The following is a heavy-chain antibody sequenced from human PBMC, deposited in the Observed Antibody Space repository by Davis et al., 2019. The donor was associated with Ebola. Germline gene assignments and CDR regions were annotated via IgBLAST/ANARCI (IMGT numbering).Heavy chain of an antibody. CDR1: GGTFSSYT. D-gene: IGHD3-10*01. Sequence: SVKVSCKASGGTFSSYTISWVRQAPGQGLEWMGRIIPILGIANYAQKFQGRVTIPADKSTSTAYMELSSLRSEDTAVYCCARDYGSGSYTMRVAFDIWGQGTMVTVSS. CDR3: ARDYGSGSYTMRVAFDI. V-gene: IGHV1-69*04. CDR2: IIPILGIA. J-gene: IGHJ3*02.